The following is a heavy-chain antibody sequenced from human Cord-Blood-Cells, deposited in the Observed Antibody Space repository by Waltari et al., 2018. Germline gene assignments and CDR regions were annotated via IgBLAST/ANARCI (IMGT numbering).Heavy chain of an antibody. Sequence: QVQLQESGPGLVKPSETLSLTCTVSGGSISSYYWIWIRQPPVKGLAWIWYIYYIGSTNYNPALKSRVTISVDTSKNQFSLKLSSVTAADTAVYYCARTAYSSSWYFDYWGQGTLVTVSS. D-gene: IGHD6-13*01. CDR3: ARTAYSSSWYFDY. V-gene: IGHV4-59*01. CDR2: IYYIGST. J-gene: IGHJ4*02. CDR1: GGSISSYY.